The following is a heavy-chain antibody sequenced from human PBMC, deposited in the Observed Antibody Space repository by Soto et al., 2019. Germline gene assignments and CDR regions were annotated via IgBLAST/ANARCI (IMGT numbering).Heavy chain of an antibody. CDR1: GFTFSSYA. D-gene: IGHD6-19*01. J-gene: IGHJ5*02. CDR2: ISGSGGST. V-gene: IGHV3-23*01. CDR3: AKDHGSSGWYPGFNWFDP. Sequence: PGGSLRLSCAASGFTFSSYAMSWVRQAPGKGLEWVSAISGSGGSTYYADSVKGRFTISRDNSKNTLYLQMNSLRAEDTAVYYCAKDHGSSGWYPGFNWFDPWGQGTLVTVSS.